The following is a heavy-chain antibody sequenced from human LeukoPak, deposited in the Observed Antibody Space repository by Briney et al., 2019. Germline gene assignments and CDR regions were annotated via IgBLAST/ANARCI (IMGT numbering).Heavy chain of an antibody. V-gene: IGHV1-8*01. Sequence: GASVKVSCKASGDTFTSYDINWVRQATGQGLEWMGWMNPNSGNTGYAQKFQGRVTMTRNTSISTAYMELSSLRSEDTAVYYCARDAKPRYGERGPSNWFDPWGQGTLVTVSS. J-gene: IGHJ5*02. CDR3: ARDAKPRYGERGPSNWFDP. CDR2: MNPNSGNT. D-gene: IGHD4-17*01. CDR1: GDTFTSYD.